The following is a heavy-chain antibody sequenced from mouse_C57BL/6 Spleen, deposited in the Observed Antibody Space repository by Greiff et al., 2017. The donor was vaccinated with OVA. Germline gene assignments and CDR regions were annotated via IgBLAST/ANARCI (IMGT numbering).Heavy chain of an antibody. J-gene: IGHJ3*01. CDR1: GFSLSTFGMG. V-gene: IGHV8-8*01. D-gene: IGHD2-4*01. Sequence: QVTLKESGPGILQPSQTLSLTCSFSGFSLSTFGMGVGWIRQPSGKGLEWLAHIWWDDDKYYNPALKSRLTISKDTSKNQVLLKIANVDTADTATYYCARIDYDYVPPWFAYWGQGTLVTVSA. CDR2: IWWDDDK. CDR3: ARIDYDYVPPWFAY.